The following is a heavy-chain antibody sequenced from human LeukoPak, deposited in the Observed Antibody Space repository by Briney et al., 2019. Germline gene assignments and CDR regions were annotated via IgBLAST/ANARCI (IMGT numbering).Heavy chain of an antibody. CDR3: ARVYSGSTWYYFDY. J-gene: IGHJ4*02. CDR2: IYHTGRT. V-gene: IGHV4-38-2*01. D-gene: IGHD5-12*01. CDR1: HYSISSPYI. Sequence: SETLSLTCAVSHYSISSPYIWGWIRQPPGKGLEWIGSIYHTGRTNYNPSINSRVTMSLDTSKNQFSLNLNSVTAADTAVYHCARVYSGSTWYYFDYWGQGILVTVSS.